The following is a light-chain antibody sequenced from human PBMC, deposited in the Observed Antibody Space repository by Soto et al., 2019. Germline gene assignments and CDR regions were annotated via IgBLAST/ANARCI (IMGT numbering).Light chain of an antibody. J-gene: IGKJ1*01. CDR1: QTINRY. V-gene: IGKV1-39*01. Sequence: DIQMTQSPSSLSASVRDRITITCRASQTINRYLNWYQQNPGEAPKLLIYTASNLQSGVPSRFSGSGSGTDFTLTITSLQPEDFAIYYCQQSYTTPRTFGQGTRWIS. CDR3: QQSYTTPRT. CDR2: TAS.